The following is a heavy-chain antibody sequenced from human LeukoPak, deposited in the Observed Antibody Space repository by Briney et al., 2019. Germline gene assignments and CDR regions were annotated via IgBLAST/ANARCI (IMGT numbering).Heavy chain of an antibody. Sequence: GGSLRLSCAASGFTFSGYGMSWVRQAPGKGLEWISSISGSGTTTDYADSVKARFAISRDNSKNTLYLQMNGLRAEDTALYYCAKARTMTSWPYYFDSWGQGTLVTVSS. D-gene: IGHD4-17*01. CDR3: AKARTMTSWPYYFDS. CDR2: ISGSGTTT. J-gene: IGHJ4*02. V-gene: IGHV3-23*01. CDR1: GFTFSGYG.